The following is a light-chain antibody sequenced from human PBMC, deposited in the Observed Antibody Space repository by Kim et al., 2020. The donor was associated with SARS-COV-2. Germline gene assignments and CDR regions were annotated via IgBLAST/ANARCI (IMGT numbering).Light chain of an antibody. J-gene: IGLJ1*01. CDR3: SSYTSGSTV. Sequence: QSALTQPASVSGSPGQSITISCTGTSSDVGGYNYVSWYQQHPGKAPKLMIYDVTKRPSGVSNRFSGSKSGNTAYLTISGLQAEDEADYYCSSYTSGSTVFGTGTKVTVL. CDR1: SSDVGGYNY. CDR2: DVT. V-gene: IGLV2-14*01.